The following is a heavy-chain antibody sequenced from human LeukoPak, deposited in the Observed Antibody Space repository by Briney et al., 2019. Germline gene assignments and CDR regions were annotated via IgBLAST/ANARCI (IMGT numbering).Heavy chain of an antibody. V-gene: IGHV3-43D*03. CDR2: ISWDGGST. CDR3: AKDGEGYCSSTSCYLLDY. CDR1: GFTFDDYA. D-gene: IGHD2-2*01. J-gene: IGHJ4*02. Sequence: PGGSLRLSCEASGFTFDDYAMHWVRQAPGKGLEWVSLISWDGGSTYYADSVKGRFTISRDNSKNSLYLQMNSLRAEDTALYYCAKDGEGYCSSTSCYLLDYWGQGTLVTVSS.